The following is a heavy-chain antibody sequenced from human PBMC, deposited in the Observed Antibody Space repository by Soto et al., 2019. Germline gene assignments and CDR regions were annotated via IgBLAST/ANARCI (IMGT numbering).Heavy chain of an antibody. CDR2: VSFDGSDK. Sequence: QVHLEESGVGVFQPGRFLRISCAASGFTFSSYTMHWVRQAPGKGLEWVAAVSFDGSDKYYPESVKGRFTISRDNSKNTLFLQMNSLRAEDTAVYYCARDSAGEGRYWGQGTLVTVSS. V-gene: IGHV3-30-3*01. D-gene: IGHD3-16*01. CDR1: GFTFSSYT. J-gene: IGHJ4*02. CDR3: ARDSAGEGRY.